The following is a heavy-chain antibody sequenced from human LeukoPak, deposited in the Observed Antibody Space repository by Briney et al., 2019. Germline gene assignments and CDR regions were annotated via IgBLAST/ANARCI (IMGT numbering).Heavy chain of an antibody. J-gene: IGHJ1*01. CDR1: GYTFTSYA. Sequence: GASVKVSCKASGYTFTSYAMHWVRQAPGQRLGWMGWINAGNGNTKSSQKFQGRVTITRDTSASTAYMELSSLRSEDTAVYYCARVCDITRYFQHWGQGTLVTVSS. V-gene: IGHV1-3*01. D-gene: IGHD3-3*01. CDR2: INAGNGNT. CDR3: ARVCDITRYFQH.